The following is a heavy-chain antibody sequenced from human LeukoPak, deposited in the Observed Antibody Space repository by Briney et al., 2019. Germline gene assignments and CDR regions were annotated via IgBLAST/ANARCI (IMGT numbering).Heavy chain of an antibody. CDR2: IRYDGSNK. CDR3: AKKEVVVVPAATDHYYYMDV. CDR1: GFTFSSYG. V-gene: IGHV3-30*02. J-gene: IGHJ6*03. D-gene: IGHD2-2*01. Sequence: PGGSLRLSCAASGFTFSSYGMHWVRQAPGKGLEWVAFIRYDGSNKYYADSVKGRFTISRDNSKNTLYLQMNSLRAEDTAVYYCAKKEVVVVPAATDHYYYMDVWGKGTTVTVSS.